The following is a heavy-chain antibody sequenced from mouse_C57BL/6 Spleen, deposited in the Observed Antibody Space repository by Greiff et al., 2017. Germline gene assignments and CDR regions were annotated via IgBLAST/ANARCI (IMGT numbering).Heavy chain of an antibody. V-gene: IGHV1-50*01. Sequence: VKQSCKASGYTFTSYWMQWVKQRPGQGLEWIGEIDPSDIYTNYNQKFKGKATLTVDTSSSTAYMQLSSLTSEDSAVYYCARRAVSYGYFDYWGQGTTLTVSS. J-gene: IGHJ2*01. D-gene: IGHD1-1*01. CDR1: GYTFTSYW. CDR2: IDPSDIYT. CDR3: ARRAVSYGYFDY.